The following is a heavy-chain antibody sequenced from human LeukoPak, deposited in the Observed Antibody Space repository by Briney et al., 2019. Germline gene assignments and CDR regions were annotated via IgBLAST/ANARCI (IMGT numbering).Heavy chain of an antibody. D-gene: IGHD2-15*01. CDR3: ARPARSCSGGSCHTLYFDY. J-gene: IGHJ4*02. Sequence: SVKVSCKASGGTFSSYAISWVRQAPGQGLEWMGRIIPIFGTANYAQKFQGRVTITTDESTSTAYMELSILRSEDTAVYYCARPARSCSGGSCHTLYFDYWGQGTLVTVSS. V-gene: IGHV1-69*05. CDR1: GGTFSSYA. CDR2: IIPIFGTA.